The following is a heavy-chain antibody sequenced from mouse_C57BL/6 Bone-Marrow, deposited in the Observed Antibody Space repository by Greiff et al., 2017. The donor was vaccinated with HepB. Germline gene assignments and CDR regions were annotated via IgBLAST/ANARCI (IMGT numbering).Heavy chain of an antibody. V-gene: IGHV5-4*03. Sequence: EVKLVESGGGLVKPGGSLKLSCAASGFTFSSYAMSWVRQTPEKRLEWVATISDGGGYTYYPDNVKGRFTISRDNAKNNLYLQMSHLKSEDTAMYYCARAPYYYGSSPYWYFDVWGTGTTVTVSS. CDR1: GFTFSSYA. J-gene: IGHJ1*03. CDR3: ARAPYYYGSSPYWYFDV. CDR2: ISDGGGYT. D-gene: IGHD1-1*01.